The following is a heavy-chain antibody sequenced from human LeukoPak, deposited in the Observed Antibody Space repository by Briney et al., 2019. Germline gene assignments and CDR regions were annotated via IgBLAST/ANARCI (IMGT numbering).Heavy chain of an antibody. V-gene: IGHV3-48*02. Sequence: GGSLRLSCGASGFTFSSYSMHWVRQAPGKGLEGVSYISSSSSTIYYADPVKGRFTISRDNAKTSVYLHMDSLTDEDTGVYYCARGGGSGRYGVHFDSWGQGTLVTVSS. CDR3: ARGGGSGRYGVHFDS. CDR1: GFTFSSYS. CDR2: ISSSSSTI. J-gene: IGHJ4*02. D-gene: IGHD6-13*01.